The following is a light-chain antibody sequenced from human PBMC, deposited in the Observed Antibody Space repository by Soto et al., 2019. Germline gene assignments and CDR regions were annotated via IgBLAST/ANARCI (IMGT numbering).Light chain of an antibody. CDR2: FAS. Sequence: EIVMTQSPATLSVSPGERATLSCRASQSVSSNLAWYQQKPGQAPRVLIYFASTRATGIPARFSGSGSGTEFTLTISSLQSEDFAVYYCQQYNEWPLTFGGGTKVETK. CDR3: QQYNEWPLT. V-gene: IGKV3-15*01. CDR1: QSVSSN. J-gene: IGKJ4*01.